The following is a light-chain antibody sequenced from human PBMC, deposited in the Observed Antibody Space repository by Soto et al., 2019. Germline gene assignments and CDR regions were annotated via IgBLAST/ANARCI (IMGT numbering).Light chain of an antibody. V-gene: IGLV2-14*01. Sequence: QSALTQPASVSGSPGQSITISCTGTSSDVGGYDYVSWYQLHPGKAPKLMIFEVSNRPSGVSYRFSGSKSGNTASLTISGLQVEDEADYFCSSYAGSNNFVFGTGTKLTVL. CDR2: EVS. CDR1: SSDVGGYDY. J-gene: IGLJ1*01. CDR3: SSYAGSNNFV.